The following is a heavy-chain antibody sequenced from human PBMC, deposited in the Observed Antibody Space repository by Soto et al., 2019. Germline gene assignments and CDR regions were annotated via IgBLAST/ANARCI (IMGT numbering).Heavy chain of an antibody. Sequence: QVQLQESGPGLVKPSETLSLTCTVSGGSIGSHYWSWIRQPPGEGLEWIGRASYSGSPSYNPSLNRRVTISIDTSKNQFSLKLTSVTAADTAVYYCARQCGGDYWGQGILVTVSS. D-gene: IGHD3-10*01. J-gene: IGHJ4*02. CDR2: ASYSGSP. CDR3: ARQCGGDY. V-gene: IGHV4-59*08. CDR1: GGSIGSHY.